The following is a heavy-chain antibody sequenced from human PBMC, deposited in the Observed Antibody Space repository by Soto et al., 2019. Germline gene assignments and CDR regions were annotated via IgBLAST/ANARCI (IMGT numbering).Heavy chain of an antibody. V-gene: IGHV3-30*04. D-gene: IGHD5-12*01. CDR3: ARVPRDMVAILYIYPQDELEPVSDVVV. CDR2: ISFDGSNK. J-gene: IGHJ6*02. Sequence: QMQLVESGGGAVQPGRSLRLSCAASGFTFSYYPMHWVRQAPGKGLEWVAVISFDGSNKYYADSVKGRFTISRDNSKNTLYLQMNSLRGEDTAVYYCARVPRDMVAILYIYPQDELEPVSDVVVWGQGTTVTVSS. CDR1: GFTFSYYP.